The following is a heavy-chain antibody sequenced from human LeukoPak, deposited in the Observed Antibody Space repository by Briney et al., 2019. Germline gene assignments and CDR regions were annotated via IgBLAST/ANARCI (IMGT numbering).Heavy chain of an antibody. CDR2: ISGSGDST. D-gene: IGHD3-22*01. Sequence: GGSLRLSCAASGFSFSSYAMSWVRQAPGKGLECVSGISGSGDSTYYADSVKGRFTISRDISKKTLYLQMNSLRAEDTAVYYCAKPADSSGYYRPPFDYWGEGTLVTVSS. CDR1: GFSFSSYA. J-gene: IGHJ4*02. CDR3: AKPADSSGYYRPPFDY. V-gene: IGHV3-23*01.